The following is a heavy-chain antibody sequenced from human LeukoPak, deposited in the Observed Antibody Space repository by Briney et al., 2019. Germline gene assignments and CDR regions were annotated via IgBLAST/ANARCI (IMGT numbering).Heavy chain of an antibody. CDR3: ARANYYGSGSYPYYYGMDV. J-gene: IGHJ6*02. D-gene: IGHD3-10*01. CDR2: IYYSGST. CDR1: GGSISSYY. Sequence: SETLSLTCTVSGGSISSYYWSWIRQPPGKGLEWIGYIYYSGSTNYNPSLKSRVTISVDTSKNQFSLKLSSVTAADTAMYYCARANYYGSGSYPYYYGMDVWGQGTTVTVSS. V-gene: IGHV4-59*01.